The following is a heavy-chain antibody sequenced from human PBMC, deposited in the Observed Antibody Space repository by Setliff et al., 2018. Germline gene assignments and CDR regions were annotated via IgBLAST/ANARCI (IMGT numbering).Heavy chain of an antibody. J-gene: IGHJ3*01. V-gene: IGHV1-2*04. CDR3: ARSRKRPQFGLAGDAFDV. D-gene: IGHD3-16*01. Sequence: ASVKVSCKASGYTFTANFIHWVRQAPGQGLEWMGWIDPQNGDTELAQDFEGWVTMTRETSLSTAYLEVTRVRSVDTAMFYCARSRKRPQFGLAGDAFDVWGQGTMVTVS. CDR1: GYTFTANF. CDR2: IDPQNGDT.